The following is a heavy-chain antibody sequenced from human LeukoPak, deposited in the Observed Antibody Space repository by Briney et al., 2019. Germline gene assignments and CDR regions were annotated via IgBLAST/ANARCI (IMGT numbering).Heavy chain of an antibody. V-gene: IGHV4-34*01. CDR2: INHSGST. CDR3: ARGPSPYSSGWYRAYYFDY. D-gene: IGHD6-19*01. Sequence: PSETLSLTCAVYGGSFSGYYWSWIRQPPGKGLEWIGEINHSGSTNYNPSLKSRVTISVDTSKNQFSLKLSSVTAADTAVYYCARGPSPYSSGWYRAYYFDYWGQGTLVTVSS. J-gene: IGHJ4*02. CDR1: GGSFSGYY.